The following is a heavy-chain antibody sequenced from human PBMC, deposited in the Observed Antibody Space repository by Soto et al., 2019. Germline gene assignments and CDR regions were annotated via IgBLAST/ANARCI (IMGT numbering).Heavy chain of an antibody. CDR3: AKDTYGSGYNWFDP. CDR2: ISWDGGST. CDR1: GFTFDDYA. Sequence: GGSLRLSCAASGFTFDDYAMHWVRQAPGKGLEWVSLISWDGGSTYYADSVKGRFTISRDNSKNSLYLQMNSLRAEDTALYYCAKDTYGSGYNWFDPWGQGTLVTVST. V-gene: IGHV3-43D*04. D-gene: IGHD3-10*01. J-gene: IGHJ5*02.